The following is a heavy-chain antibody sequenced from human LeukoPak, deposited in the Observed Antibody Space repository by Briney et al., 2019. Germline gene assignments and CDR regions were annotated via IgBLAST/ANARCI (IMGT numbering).Heavy chain of an antibody. V-gene: IGHV3-53*01. J-gene: IGHJ4*02. Sequence: GGSLRLSCAASGFTVSNNYMSWVRQAPGKGLDWVSLIYSNDNTYYADPVKGRFTISRDNSKNTLYLQMNSLRAEDRAVYYCAGVSKSATTGTVLDYWGQGTLVTVSS. CDR2: IYSNDNT. D-gene: IGHD6-13*01. CDR1: GFTVSNNY. CDR3: AGVSKSATTGTVLDY.